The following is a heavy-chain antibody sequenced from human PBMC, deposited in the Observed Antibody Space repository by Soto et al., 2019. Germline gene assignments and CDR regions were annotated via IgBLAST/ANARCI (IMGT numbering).Heavy chain of an antibody. Sequence: GGSLRLSCAASGFTFSSYAMSWVRQAPGKGLEWVSAISGSGGSTYYADSVKGRFTISRDNSKNTLYLQMNSLRAEDTAVYYCAKEALSIFAARGYDSNAFDIWGQGTMVTVSS. CDR2: ISGSGGST. J-gene: IGHJ3*02. V-gene: IGHV3-23*01. CDR3: AKEALSIFAARGYDSNAFDI. D-gene: IGHD5-12*01. CDR1: GFTFSSYA.